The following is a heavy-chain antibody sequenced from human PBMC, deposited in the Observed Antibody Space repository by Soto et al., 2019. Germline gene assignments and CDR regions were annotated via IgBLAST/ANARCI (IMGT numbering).Heavy chain of an antibody. Sequence: QVQLVESGGGVVQPGRSLRLSCAASGFTFSSYGMHWVRQAPGKGLEWVAVIWYDGSNKYYADSVKGRFTISRDNSKNTLYLQMNSLRAEDTAVYYCARDRDFWSGYLTFVVDYWGQGTLVTVSS. CDR3: ARDRDFWSGYLTFVVDY. CDR1: GFTFSSYG. CDR2: IWYDGSNK. D-gene: IGHD3-3*01. V-gene: IGHV3-33*01. J-gene: IGHJ4*02.